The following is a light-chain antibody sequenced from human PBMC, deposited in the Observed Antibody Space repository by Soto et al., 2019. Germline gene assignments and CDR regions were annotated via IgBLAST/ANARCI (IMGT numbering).Light chain of an antibody. V-gene: IGLV2-14*01. Sequence: QSALTQPASVSGSPGQSITISCTGTNSDIGFYNYVSRYQQHPGEAPKPIIYEVAKRPSGVSSRFSGSKSGNTASLTISGLQAEDEADYHCSSYTSSSPLYVFGTGTQVTVL. CDR1: NSDIGFYNY. CDR3: SSYTSSSPLYV. CDR2: EVA. J-gene: IGLJ1*01.